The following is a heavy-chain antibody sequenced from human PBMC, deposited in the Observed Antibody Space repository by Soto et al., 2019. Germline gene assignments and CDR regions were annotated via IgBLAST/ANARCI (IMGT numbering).Heavy chain of an antibody. CDR2: ITGGGSDT. CDR1: GFTFRSYA. D-gene: IGHD5-18*01. Sequence: GGSLRLSCAASGFTFRSYAMSWVRQAPGKGLEWVAGITGGGSDTYYSDSLRGRFTISRDNSKNTLYLQMNSLRVEDTAVYYCGRDDRGYRYYYYGLDVWCQGSTVTVSS. J-gene: IGHJ6*02. V-gene: IGHV3-23*01. CDR3: GRDDRGYRYYYYGLDV.